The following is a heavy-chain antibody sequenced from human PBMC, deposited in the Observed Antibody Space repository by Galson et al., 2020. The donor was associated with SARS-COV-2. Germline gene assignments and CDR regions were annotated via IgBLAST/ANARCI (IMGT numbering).Heavy chain of an antibody. V-gene: IGHV3-7*03. CDR3: ARDFSSSSTGTEDYYYYYGMDV. J-gene: IGHJ6*02. CDR2: IKQDGSEK. Sequence: GESLKISCAASGFTFSSYWMSWVRQAPGKGLEWVANIKQDGSEKYYVDSVKGRFTISRDNAKNSLYLQMNSLRAEDTAVYYCARDFSSSSTGTEDYYYYYGMDVWGQGTTVTVSS. D-gene: IGHD6-13*01. CDR1: GFTFSSYW.